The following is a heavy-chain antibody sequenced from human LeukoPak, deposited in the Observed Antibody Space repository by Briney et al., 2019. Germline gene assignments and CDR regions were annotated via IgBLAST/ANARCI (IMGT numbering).Heavy chain of an antibody. CDR3: ARARLYYYGMDV. CDR1: GGSISSYY. CDR2: IYYSGST. Sequence: SETLSLTCTVSGGSISSYYWSWIRQPPGKGLEWIGYIYYSGSTYYNPSLKSRVTISVDTSKNQFSLKLSSVTAADTAVYYCARARLYYYGMDVWGQGTTVTVSS. V-gene: IGHV4-59*08. J-gene: IGHJ6*02.